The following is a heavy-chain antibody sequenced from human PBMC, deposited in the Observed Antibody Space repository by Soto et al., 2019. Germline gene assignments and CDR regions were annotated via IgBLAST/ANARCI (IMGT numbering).Heavy chain of an antibody. CDR3: ARVGATDAFDI. V-gene: IGHV4-30-2*01. CDR2: IYHSGST. CDR1: GGSISSGGYS. D-gene: IGHD1-26*01. J-gene: IGHJ3*02. Sequence: SETLSLTGPFSGGSISSGGYSGSWIRQPPGKGLEWIGYIYHSGSTYYNPSLKSRVTISVDRSKNQFSLKLSSVTAADTAVYYCARVGATDAFDIWGQGTMVTVSS.